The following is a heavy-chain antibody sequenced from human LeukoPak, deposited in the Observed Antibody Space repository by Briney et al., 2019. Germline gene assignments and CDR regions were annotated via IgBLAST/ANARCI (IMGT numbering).Heavy chain of an antibody. J-gene: IGHJ4*02. D-gene: IGHD3-22*01. V-gene: IGHV3-33*01. CDR3: ARDPLPYYYDSSGYPAEARGPDY. Sequence: AGGSLRLSCAASGFTLSSYGMHWVRQAPGKGLEGVAVIWYDGSNKSYAHSVKGRFTISRDNSKNTLYLQMNSLSAEDTAVYYCARDPLPYYYDSSGYPAEARGPDYWGQGTLVTVSS. CDR2: IWYDGSNK. CDR1: GFTLSSYG.